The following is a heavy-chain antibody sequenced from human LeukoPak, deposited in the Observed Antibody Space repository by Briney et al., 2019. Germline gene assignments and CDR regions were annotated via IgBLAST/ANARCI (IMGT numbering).Heavy chain of an antibody. CDR1: GFTVSSNY. CDR2: IYSGGST. V-gene: IGHV3-53*01. D-gene: IGHD4-17*01. CDR3: ARALRDDYGDYTYFDY. Sequence: PGGSLRLSCAASGFTVSSNYMSWVRQAPGKGLEWVSVIYSGGSTYYADSVKGRFTISRDNSKNTLYLQMNSLRAEDTAAYYCARALRDDYGDYTYFDYWGQGTLVTVSS. J-gene: IGHJ4*02.